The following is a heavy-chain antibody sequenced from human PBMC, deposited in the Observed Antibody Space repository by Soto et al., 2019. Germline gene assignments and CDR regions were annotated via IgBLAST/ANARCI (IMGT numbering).Heavy chain of an antibody. CDR3: ARDTPPADY. CDR1: GYTFTSYG. Sequence: QVQLVQSGVEVKKPGASVKVSCKACGYTFTSYGISWVRQAPGQGLEWMGWISAYNGNTKYAQKLQGRVTLTTDTFTRTAYMELRSLRPDDTSVDNCARDTPPADYWGQGTLVTVSS. V-gene: IGHV1-18*01. CDR2: ISAYNGNT. J-gene: IGHJ4*02.